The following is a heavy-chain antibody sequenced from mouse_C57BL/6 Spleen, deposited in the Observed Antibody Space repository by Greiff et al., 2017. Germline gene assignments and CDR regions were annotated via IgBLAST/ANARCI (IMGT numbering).Heavy chain of an antibody. CDR1: GYSITSGYY. D-gene: IGHD1-2*01. CDR3: ARASITTRAMDY. V-gene: IGHV3-6*01. Sequence: VQLKESGPGLVKPSQSLSLTCSVTGYSITSGYYWNWIRQFPGNKLEWMGYISYDGSNNYNPSLKNRISITRDTSKNQFFLKLNSVTTEDTATYYCARASITTRAMDYWGQGTSVTVSS. J-gene: IGHJ4*01. CDR2: ISYDGSN.